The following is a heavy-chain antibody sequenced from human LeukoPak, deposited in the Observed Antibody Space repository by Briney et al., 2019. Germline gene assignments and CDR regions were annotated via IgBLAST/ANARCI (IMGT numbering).Heavy chain of an antibody. V-gene: IGHV3-48*01. CDR3: AKDIRRGAHNWFDP. D-gene: IGHD3-10*01. Sequence: PGGSLRLSCAASGFTLSSCSMNWVRQAPGKGLEWVSYISSSSSTIYYADSVKGRFTISRDNSKNTLYLQMNSLRAEDTAVYYCAKDIRRGAHNWFDPWGQGTLVTVSS. J-gene: IGHJ5*02. CDR1: GFTLSSCS. CDR2: ISSSSSTI.